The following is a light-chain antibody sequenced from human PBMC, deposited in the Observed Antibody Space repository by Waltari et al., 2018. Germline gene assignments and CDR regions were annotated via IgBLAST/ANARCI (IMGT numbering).Light chain of an antibody. CDR1: QDVTKY. Sequence: DIQMTQSPSSVSASVGDRVTITCRASQDVTKYIAWYQQKPGRAPKVLIFDVSTLQSGVPSRFSGSGPGTEFSLTISSLQPEDFATYYGQQGDSLPPTFGQGTKVEI. V-gene: IGKV1-12*01. CDR3: QQGDSLPPT. J-gene: IGKJ1*01. CDR2: DVS.